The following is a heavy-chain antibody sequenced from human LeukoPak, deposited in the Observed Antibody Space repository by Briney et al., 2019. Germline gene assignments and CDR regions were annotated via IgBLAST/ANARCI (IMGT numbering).Heavy chain of an antibody. CDR2: ISAGGGST. D-gene: IGHD6-13*01. V-gene: IGHV3-23*01. Sequence: GGSLRLSCAASGFTFTTYTMTWVRQAPGKGLFWVSGISAGGGSTYYADSVKGRFTISRDNSRNTLYLQMNSLRAEDTAVYYCAKDAAGPEYWGQGTLVTVSS. CDR1: GFTFTTYT. J-gene: IGHJ4*02. CDR3: AKDAAGPEY.